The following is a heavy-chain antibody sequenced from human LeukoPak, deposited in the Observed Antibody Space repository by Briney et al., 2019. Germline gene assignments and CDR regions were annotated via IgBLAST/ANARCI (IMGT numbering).Heavy chain of an antibody. CDR2: ISRSGSSI. CDR1: GFTFNNYA. CDR3: ATESSRSSAY. V-gene: IGHV3-48*01. Sequence: GGSLRLSCAASGFTFNNYAMNWVRQAPGKGLEWVSHISRSGSSIFYADSVKGRFTIFRDNGHNSLYLQMSSLRAEDTAVYYCATESSRSSAYWGXGTLXXVS. D-gene: IGHD6-6*01. J-gene: IGHJ4*01.